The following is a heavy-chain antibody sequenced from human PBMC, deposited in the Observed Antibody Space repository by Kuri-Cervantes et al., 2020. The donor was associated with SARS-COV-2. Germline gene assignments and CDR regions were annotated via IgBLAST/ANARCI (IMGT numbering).Heavy chain of an antibody. V-gene: IGHV3-9*01. J-gene: IGHJ4*02. CDR1: GFTFEDYG. D-gene: IGHD3-16*01. Sequence: SLKISCAASGFTFEDYGLHWVRQTPGKGLEWVSGITWNSGSIAYAESVKGRFTISRDNAKNSLYLQMNSLRAEDTAVYYCARAGGNYWGQGTLVTVSS. CDR2: ITWNSGSI. CDR3: ARAGGNY.